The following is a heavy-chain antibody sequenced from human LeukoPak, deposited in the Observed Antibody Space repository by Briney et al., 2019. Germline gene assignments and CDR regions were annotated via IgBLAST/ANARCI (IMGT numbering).Heavy chain of an antibody. Sequence: GGSLRLSCAASGFIFTDAWMSWVRQIPGKGLEWVGRIKSKADGGTTDYATFVKGRFIITRDDSKSTLYLQLNSLKTEDTAVYYCTTGTWDDFWSGYYQLDYWGQGTLVTVSS. V-gene: IGHV3-15*01. CDR3: TTGTWDDFWSGYYQLDY. CDR2: IKSKADGGTT. J-gene: IGHJ4*02. CDR1: GFIFTDAW. D-gene: IGHD3-3*01.